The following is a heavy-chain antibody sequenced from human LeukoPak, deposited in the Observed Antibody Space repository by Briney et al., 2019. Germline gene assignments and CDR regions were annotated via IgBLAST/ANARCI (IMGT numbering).Heavy chain of an antibody. CDR3: ARDDLNRYPDY. D-gene: IGHD1-14*01. CDR2: IYSCSSTI. J-gene: IGHJ4*02. CDR1: GFTFSDYY. Sequence: TGGSLRLSCAASGFTFSDYYMSWIRHPPGPGLEWISYIYSCSSTIYYGESVKGRVTFSRDNAKDSLYLQMNGLRVEYSAVYFCARDDLNRYPDYWGQGILVTVSS. V-gene: IGHV3-11*01.